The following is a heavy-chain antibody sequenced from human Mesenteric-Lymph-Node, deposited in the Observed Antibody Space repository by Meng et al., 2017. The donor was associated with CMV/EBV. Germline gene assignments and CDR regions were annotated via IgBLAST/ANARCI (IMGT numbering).Heavy chain of an antibody. Sequence: GESLKISCAASGFTFSSNALTWVRQAPGKGLEWVSGIIPSGGRTYYADSVKGRFTISRDNSKNTLFLQMNSLRADDTAVYYCARDKLGDDAFDIWGQGTKVTVSS. CDR1: GFTFSSNA. V-gene: IGHV3-23*01. CDR2: IIPSGGRT. J-gene: IGHJ3*02. D-gene: IGHD1-26*01. CDR3: ARDKLGDDAFDI.